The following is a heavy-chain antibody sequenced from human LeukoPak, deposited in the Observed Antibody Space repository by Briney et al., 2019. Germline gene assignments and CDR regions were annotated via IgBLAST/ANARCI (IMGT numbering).Heavy chain of an antibody. CDR3: ARLRLSGGYYFDY. Sequence: PGGSLRLSCAASGFTFSDYYMSWIRQAPRKGLEWISYISSTGSAIYYAASVKGRFTISRDNAKNSLYLQMNSLRAEDTAVYYCARLRLSGGYYFDYWGQGTLVTVSS. CDR1: GFTFSDYY. J-gene: IGHJ4*02. V-gene: IGHV3-11*04. D-gene: IGHD2-15*01. CDR2: ISSTGSAI.